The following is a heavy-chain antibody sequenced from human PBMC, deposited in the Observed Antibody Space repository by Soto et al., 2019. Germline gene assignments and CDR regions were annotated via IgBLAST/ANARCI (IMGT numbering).Heavy chain of an antibody. V-gene: IGHV1-58*01. CDR3: AALGVNFDH. D-gene: IGHD2-8*01. CDR2: IGVGSGNR. J-gene: IGHJ4*02. Sequence: SVKVYCKSSGFTFTSSAVQWVRQARGQRLEWIGWIGVGSGNRHYAQKFQERVTITRDMSTNTAYMELSSLRSEDTAVYYCAALGVNFDHWGQGTLVTVSS. CDR1: GFTFTSSA.